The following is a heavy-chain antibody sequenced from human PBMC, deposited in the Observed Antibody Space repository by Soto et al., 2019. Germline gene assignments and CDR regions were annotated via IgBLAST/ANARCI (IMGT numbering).Heavy chain of an antibody. V-gene: IGHV4-61*01. CDR1: GGSVSSGSYY. Sequence: PLETLSLTCTVSGGSVSSGSYYWSWIRQPPGKGLEWIGYIYYSGSTNYNPSLKSRVTISVDTSKNQFSLKLSSVTAADTAVYYCARGYSYGYPLYYYYGMDVWGQGTTVTVSS. D-gene: IGHD5-18*01. CDR2: IYYSGST. CDR3: ARGYSYGYPLYYYYGMDV. J-gene: IGHJ6*02.